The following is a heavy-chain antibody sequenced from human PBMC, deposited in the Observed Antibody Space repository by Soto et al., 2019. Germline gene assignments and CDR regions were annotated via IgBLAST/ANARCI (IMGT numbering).Heavy chain of an antibody. CDR2: INAGNGNT. CDR3: ARAPLHRGYCSGGSCQEDY. CDR1: GYTFTSYA. J-gene: IGHJ4*02. D-gene: IGHD2-15*01. Sequence: GASVKVSCKASGYTFTSYAMHWVRQAPGQRLERMGWINAGNGNTKYSQKFQGRVTITRDTSASTAYMELSSLRSEDTAVYYCARAPLHRGYCSGGSCQEDYWGQGTLVTVSS. V-gene: IGHV1-3*01.